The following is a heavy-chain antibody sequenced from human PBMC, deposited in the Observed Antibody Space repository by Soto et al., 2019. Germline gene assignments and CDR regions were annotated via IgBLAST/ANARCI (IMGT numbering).Heavy chain of an antibody. CDR2: IYYSGST. D-gene: IGHD2-15*01. Sequence: PSETLSLTCTVSGGSISSYYLSWIRQPPGKGLEWIGYIYYSGSTNYNPSLKSRVTISVDTSKNQFSLKLSSVPAADTAVYYCARHGYCSGGSCFLAFDYWGQGTLVTVSS. V-gene: IGHV4-59*08. CDR1: GGSISSYY. J-gene: IGHJ4*02. CDR3: ARHGYCSGGSCFLAFDY.